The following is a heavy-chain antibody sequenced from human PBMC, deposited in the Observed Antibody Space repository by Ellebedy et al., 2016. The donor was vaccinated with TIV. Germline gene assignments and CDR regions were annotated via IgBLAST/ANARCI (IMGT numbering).Heavy chain of an antibody. CDR3: AKDEASPNLRDDAFDI. CDR2: ISGSGGST. J-gene: IGHJ3*02. V-gene: IGHV3-23*01. CDR1: GFTFSSYA. Sequence: GGSLRLXXAASGFTFSSYAMSWVRQAPGKGLEWVSAISGSGGSTYYADSVKGRFTISRDNSKNTLYLQMNSLRAEDTAVYYCAKDEASPNLRDDAFDIWGQGTMVTVSS. D-gene: IGHD5-24*01.